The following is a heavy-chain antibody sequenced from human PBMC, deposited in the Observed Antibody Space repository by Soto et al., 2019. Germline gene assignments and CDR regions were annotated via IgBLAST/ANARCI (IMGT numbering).Heavy chain of an antibody. CDR2: ISGSGGST. V-gene: IGHV3-23*01. CDR3: ANGIDGDRGGDAFDI. CDR1: GFTFSSYA. D-gene: IGHD4-17*01. Sequence: GGSLRLSCAASGFTFSSYAMSWVRQAPGKGLEWVSAISGSGGSTYYADSVKGRSTISRDNSKNTLYLQMNSLRAEDTAVYYCANGIDGDRGGDAFDIWGQGTMVTVSS. J-gene: IGHJ3*02.